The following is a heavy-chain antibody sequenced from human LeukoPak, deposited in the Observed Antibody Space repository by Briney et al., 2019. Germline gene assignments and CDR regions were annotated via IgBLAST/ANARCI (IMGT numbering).Heavy chain of an antibody. V-gene: IGHV4-34*01. D-gene: IGHD5-24*01. Sequence: ASETLSLTCAVYGGSFSGYYWSWIRQPPGKGLEWIGEINHSGSTNYNPSLKSRVTISVDTSKNQFSLKLSSVTAADTAVYYCATRKRWLQLPDYWGQGTLVTVSP. CDR3: ATRKRWLQLPDY. CDR2: INHSGST. J-gene: IGHJ4*02. CDR1: GGSFSGYY.